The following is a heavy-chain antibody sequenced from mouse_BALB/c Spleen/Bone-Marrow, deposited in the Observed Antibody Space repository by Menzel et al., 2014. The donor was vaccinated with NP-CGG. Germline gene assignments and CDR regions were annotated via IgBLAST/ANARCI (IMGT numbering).Heavy chain of an antibody. CDR1: GYTFTSYW. D-gene: IGHD3-2*01. V-gene: IGHV1-7*01. J-gene: IGHJ3*01. CDR3: ARRGDSSGYQFAY. Sequence: VKLMESGAELAKPGASVKMSCKASGYTFTSYWMHWVKQRPGQGLEWIGYINPSTGYTEHNQRFKDKATLTADKSSSTDYMKLSSLTSEDSAVYYCARRGDSSGYQFAYWGQGTLVTVSA. CDR2: INPSTGYT.